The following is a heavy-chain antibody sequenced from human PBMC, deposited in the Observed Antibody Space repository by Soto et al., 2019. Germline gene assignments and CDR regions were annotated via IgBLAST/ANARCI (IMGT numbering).Heavy chain of an antibody. CDR3: AKDERYYYGSGSPLDY. Sequence: PGGSLRLSCAASGFTFSSYAMSWVRQAPGKGLEWVSAISGSGGSTHYADSVKGRFTISRDNSKNTLYLQMNSLRAEDTAVYYCAKDERYYYGSGSPLDYWGQGTLVTVSS. CDR1: GFTFSSYA. V-gene: IGHV3-23*01. D-gene: IGHD3-10*01. CDR2: ISGSGGST. J-gene: IGHJ4*02.